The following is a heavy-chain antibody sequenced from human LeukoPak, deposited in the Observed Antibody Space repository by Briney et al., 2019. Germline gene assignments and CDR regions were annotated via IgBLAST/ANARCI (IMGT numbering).Heavy chain of an antibody. V-gene: IGHV4-59*08. D-gene: IGHD3-22*01. CDR3: ARGTYYDSSGYRPDPPNAFDI. CDR1: GGSISSYY. CDR2: IYYSGST. Sequence: SETLSLTCTVSGGSISSYYWTWIRQPPGKGLEWIGYIYYSGSTNYNPSLKSRVTISVDTSKNQFSLKLSSVTAADTAVYYCARGTYYDSSGYRPDPPNAFDIWGQGTMVTVSS. J-gene: IGHJ3*02.